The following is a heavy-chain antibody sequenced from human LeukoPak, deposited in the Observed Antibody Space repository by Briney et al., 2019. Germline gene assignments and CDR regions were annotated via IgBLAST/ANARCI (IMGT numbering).Heavy chain of an antibody. CDR3: GRGVYDFWSGYYNY. V-gene: IGHV3-21*01. D-gene: IGHD3-3*01. J-gene: IGHJ4*02. CDR2: ISSSSSYI. CDR1: GFTFSNAW. Sequence: PGGSLRLSCAAFGFTFSNAWMSWVRQAPGKGLEWVSSISSSSSYIYYADSVKGRFTISRDNAKNSLYLQMNSLRAEDTAVYYCGRGVYDFWSGYYNYWGQGTLVTVSS.